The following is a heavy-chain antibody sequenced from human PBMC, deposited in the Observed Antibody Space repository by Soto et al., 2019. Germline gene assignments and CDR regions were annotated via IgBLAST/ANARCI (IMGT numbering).Heavy chain of an antibody. Sequence: PSETLSLTCAVYGGSFSGYYWSWIRQPLGKGLEWIGEINHSGSTNYNPSLKSRVTISVDTSKNQFSLKLSSVTAADTAVYYCARGLYCSSTSCPPGWFHPWGPGTLVTVSS. CDR1: GGSFSGYY. V-gene: IGHV4-34*01. D-gene: IGHD2-2*01. J-gene: IGHJ5*02. CDR3: ARGLYCSSTSCPPGWFHP. CDR2: INHSGST.